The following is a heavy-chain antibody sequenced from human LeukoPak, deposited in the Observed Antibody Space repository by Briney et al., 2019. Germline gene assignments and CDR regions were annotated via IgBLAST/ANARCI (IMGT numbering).Heavy chain of an antibody. D-gene: IGHD2-15*01. CDR1: AFTSSSYA. CDR2: IWNTVSTK. V-gene: IGHV3-33*01. J-gene: IGHJ4*02. Sequence: SPRLSSAASAFTSSSYAINWVRQAPGKGLEWVSAIWNTVSTKNYAHTVKGRFTISRANSKNTMNLQMNSLRSEAKAVYYFAGETGDIVVVSDYPLLDYWGQGTLVTVSS. CDR3: AGETGDIVVVSDYPLLDY.